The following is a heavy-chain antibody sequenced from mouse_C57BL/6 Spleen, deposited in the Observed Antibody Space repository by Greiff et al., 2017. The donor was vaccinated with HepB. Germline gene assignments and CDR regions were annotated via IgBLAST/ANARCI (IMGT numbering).Heavy chain of an antibody. CDR3: AKDYYAMDY. Sequence: QVQLKQPGAELVKPGASVKLSCRASGYTFTSYWMHWVKQRPGQGLEWIGMIHPNSGSTNYNEKFKSKATLTVDKSSSTAYMQLSSLTSEDSAVYYCAKDYYAMDYWGQGTSVTVSS. J-gene: IGHJ4*01. CDR1: GYTFTSYW. CDR2: IHPNSGST. V-gene: IGHV1-64*01.